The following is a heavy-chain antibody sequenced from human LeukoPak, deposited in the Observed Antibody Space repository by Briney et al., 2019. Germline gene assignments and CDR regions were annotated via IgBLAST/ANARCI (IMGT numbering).Heavy chain of an antibody. J-gene: IGHJ3*02. V-gene: IGHV3-15*07. CDR1: GFTFSNAW. D-gene: IGHD1-26*01. Sequence: PGGSLRLSCAASGFTFSNAWMNWVRQAPGKGLDWVGRIKSKTDGGTTDYAAPVKGRFTISRDDSKNTLYLQMNSLKTEDTAVYYCTTDLGARDAFDIWGQGTMVSVSS. CDR3: TTDLGARDAFDI. CDR2: IKSKTDGGTT.